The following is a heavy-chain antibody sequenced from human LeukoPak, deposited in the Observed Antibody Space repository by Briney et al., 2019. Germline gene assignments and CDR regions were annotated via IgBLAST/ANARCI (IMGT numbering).Heavy chain of an antibody. CDR2: IRYDGSNK. J-gene: IGHJ3*02. Sequence: AGGSLRLSCAASGFTFSSYGMHWVRQAPGKGLEWVAFIRYDGSNKYYADSVKGRFTISRDNSKNTLYLQMNSLRAEDTAVYYCARDREYYDTDDAFDIWGQGTMVTVSS. V-gene: IGHV3-30*02. D-gene: IGHD3-22*01. CDR1: GFTFSSYG. CDR3: ARDREYYDTDDAFDI.